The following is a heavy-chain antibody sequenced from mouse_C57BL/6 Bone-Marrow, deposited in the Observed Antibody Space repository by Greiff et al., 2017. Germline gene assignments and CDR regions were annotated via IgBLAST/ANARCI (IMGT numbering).Heavy chain of an antibody. D-gene: IGHD2-4*01. CDR2: INPSSGYT. CDR1: GYTFTSYW. J-gene: IGHJ4*01. V-gene: IGHV1-7*01. CDR3: AGVGDYEDDARDY. Sequence: QVQLQQPGAELAKPGASVKLSCKASGYTFTSYWMHWVKQRPGQGLEWIGNINPSSGYTKYNQKFKDKATLTADKSSSTAYMQLSSLTSEDSAVYYGAGVGDYEDDARDYGGQGTSVTVS.